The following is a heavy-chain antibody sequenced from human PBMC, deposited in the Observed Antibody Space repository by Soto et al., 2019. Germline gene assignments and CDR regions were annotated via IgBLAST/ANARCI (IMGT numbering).Heavy chain of an antibody. Sequence: QVQLVESGGGVVQPGRSLRLSCAASGFTFRNDGMHWVRQAPGKGLEWVAAIWYHGGNKYYAGSVKGRFTISRDNSKNTLSLQMNSLRVEDTALYFCARENLDRAVVHFDDWGQGTLVTVSS. V-gene: IGHV3-33*01. J-gene: IGHJ4*01. CDR2: IWYHGGNK. CDR3: ARENLDRAVVHFDD. CDR1: GFTFRNDG. D-gene: IGHD5-18*01.